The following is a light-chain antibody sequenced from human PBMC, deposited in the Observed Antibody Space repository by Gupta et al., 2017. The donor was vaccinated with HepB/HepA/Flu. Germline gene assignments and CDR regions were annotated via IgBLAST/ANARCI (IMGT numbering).Light chain of an antibody. CDR3: QQRSSWPPT. V-gene: IGKV3-11*01. CDR2: DTS. J-gene: IGKJ2*01. Sequence: EIVLTQSPATLSLSPGERATLSCRASQTVSNYLSWYQQKPGQAPRIILYDTSNRAGGIPARFTGSGSGTLFTLSISSLEPEDFAVYYCQQRSSWPPTFGQGTKLEI. CDR1: QTVSNY.